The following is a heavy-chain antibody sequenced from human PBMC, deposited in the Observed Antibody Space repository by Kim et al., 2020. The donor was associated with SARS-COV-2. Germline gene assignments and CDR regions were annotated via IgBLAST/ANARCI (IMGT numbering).Heavy chain of an antibody. CDR3: SSESGCGLISVALDY. CDR2: SYYSGST. D-gene: IGHD3-3*01. V-gene: IGHV4-59*11. CDR1: GGTISSRN. J-gene: IGHJ4*02. Sequence: SETLSLTCNVSGGTISSRNCSWIRQRPRKGLEWMGYSYYSGSTSNNPSLKSRGTVSVDTSKNQLSLKLTSGTTTDTAVYYCSSESGCGLISVALDYWGPG.